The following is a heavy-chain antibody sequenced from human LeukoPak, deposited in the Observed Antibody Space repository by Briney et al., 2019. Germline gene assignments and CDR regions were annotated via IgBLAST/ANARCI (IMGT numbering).Heavy chain of an antibody. CDR2: IHYSGTT. D-gene: IGHD3-10*01. Sequence: PPETLSLTCTVSGGAINDYYWSWIRQPPGKGLEWIAYIHYSGTTNYNPSLKSRVTISLDTSKNQFSLKLSSVTAADTAVYYCASTHSSGKSDYWGQGTLVTVSS. CDR1: GGAINDYY. J-gene: IGHJ4*02. V-gene: IGHV4-59*01. CDR3: ASTHSSGKSDY.